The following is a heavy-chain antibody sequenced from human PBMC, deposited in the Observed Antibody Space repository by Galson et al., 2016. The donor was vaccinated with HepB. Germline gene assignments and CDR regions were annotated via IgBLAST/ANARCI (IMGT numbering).Heavy chain of an antibody. CDR1: GFTFSGHW. CDR3: ARGWRGGTLGGDWSAGLH. CDR2: LNRDGSST. Sequence: SLRLSCAASGFTFSGHWMHWVRQAPGKGLEWVSRLNRDGSSTDYADSVKGRSTISRENAKTTVYLQMNSLRAEDTAVFYCARGWRGGTLGGDWSAGLHWGQGTLVTVSS. V-gene: IGHV3-74*01. D-gene: IGHD2-21*01. J-gene: IGHJ4*02.